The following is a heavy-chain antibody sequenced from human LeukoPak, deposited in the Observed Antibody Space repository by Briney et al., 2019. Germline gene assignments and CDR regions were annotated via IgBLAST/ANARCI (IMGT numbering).Heavy chain of an antibody. D-gene: IGHD3-22*01. Sequence: PGGSLRLSCAASGFTFSSYAMSWVRQTPGKGLEWVSTISGSGGSTYYVDSVKGRFTISRDNSKNTLYLQMNSLRAEDTAVYYCAKASNYDSSGSFTADYYYYGMDVWGQGTTVTVSS. CDR2: ISGSGGST. CDR3: AKASNYDSSGSFTADYYYYGMDV. J-gene: IGHJ6*02. CDR1: GFTFSSYA. V-gene: IGHV3-23*01.